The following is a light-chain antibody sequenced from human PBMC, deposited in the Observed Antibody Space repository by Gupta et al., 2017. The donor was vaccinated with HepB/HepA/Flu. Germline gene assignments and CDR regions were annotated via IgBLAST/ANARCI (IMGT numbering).Light chain of an antibody. V-gene: IGKV1-5*03. CDR3: QQYNSYSQT. Sequence: IQMTMSPSPPSASVGDRVTITCRASQSISSWLAWYQQTPGKAPKLLIYKASSLKSGVPSRFSGSGSGTEFTLTISSLQADDFATYYCQQYNSYSQTFGQGTKVEIK. CDR1: QSISSW. J-gene: IGKJ1*01. CDR2: KAS.